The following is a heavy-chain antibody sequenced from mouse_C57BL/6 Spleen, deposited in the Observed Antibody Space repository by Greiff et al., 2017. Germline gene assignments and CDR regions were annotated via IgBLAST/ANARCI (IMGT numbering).Heavy chain of an antibody. CDR3: ARDYYGSSPYWYFDV. CDR1: GYTFTSYW. V-gene: IGHV1-55*01. Sequence: QVQLQQPGAELVKPGASVKMSCKASGYTFTSYWITWVKQRPGQGLEWIGVIYPGSGSTNYNEKFKSKATLTVDTSSSTAYMQLRSLTSEDSAVYYCARDYYGSSPYWYFDVWGTGTTVTVSS. J-gene: IGHJ1*03. D-gene: IGHD1-1*01. CDR2: IYPGSGST.